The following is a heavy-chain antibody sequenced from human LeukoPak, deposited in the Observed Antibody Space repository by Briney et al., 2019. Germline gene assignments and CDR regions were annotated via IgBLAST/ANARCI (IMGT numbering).Heavy chain of an antibody. Sequence: PGGSLRLSCAASGFTFSSYSMNWVRQAPGKGLEWVSSISSSSSYIYYADSVKGRFTISRDNAKNSLYLQMNSLRAEDTAVYYCAREGPYCSSTSCYPEYFQHWGQGTLVTVSS. CDR2: ISSSSSYI. D-gene: IGHD2-2*01. CDR3: AREGPYCSSTSCYPEYFQH. J-gene: IGHJ1*01. CDR1: GFTFSSYS. V-gene: IGHV3-21*01.